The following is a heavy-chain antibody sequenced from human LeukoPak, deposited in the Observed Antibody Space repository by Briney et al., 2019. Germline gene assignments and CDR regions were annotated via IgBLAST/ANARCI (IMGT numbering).Heavy chain of an antibody. V-gene: IGHV3-7*01. Sequence: PGGSLRLSCAASGFTFSDYYMSWIRQAPGKGLEWVANIKQDGSEKYYVDSVKGRFTISRDNAKNSLYLQMNSLRAEDTAVYYCARSIEAAFDPWGQGTLVTVSS. J-gene: IGHJ5*02. D-gene: IGHD6-25*01. CDR1: GFTFSDYY. CDR2: IKQDGSEK. CDR3: ARSIEAAFDP.